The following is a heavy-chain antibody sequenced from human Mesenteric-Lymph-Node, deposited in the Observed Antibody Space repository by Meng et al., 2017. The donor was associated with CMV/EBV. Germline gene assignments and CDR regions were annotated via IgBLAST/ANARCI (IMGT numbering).Heavy chain of an antibody. V-gene: IGHV1-18*04. D-gene: IGHD3-9*01. J-gene: IGHJ3*02. CDR3: ARVGMGCFDWLPHDAFDI. CDR2: ISAYNGNT. Sequence: TFTSYGISWVRQAPGQGLEWMGWISAYNGNTNYAQKLQGRVTMTTDTSTSTAYMELRSLRSDDTAVYYCARVGMGCFDWLPHDAFDIWGQGTMVTVSS. CDR1: TFTSYG.